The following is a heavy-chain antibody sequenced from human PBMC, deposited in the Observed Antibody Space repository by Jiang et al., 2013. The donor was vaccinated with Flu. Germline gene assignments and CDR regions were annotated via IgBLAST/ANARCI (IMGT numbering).Heavy chain of an antibody. CDR3: ARPAADYGDYYGMDV. J-gene: IGHJ6*04. D-gene: IGHD4-17*01. CDR2: IYPGDSDT. V-gene: IGHV5-51*01. Sequence: GAEVKKPGESLKISCKGSGYSFTSYWIGWVRQMPGKGLEWMGIIYPGDSDTRYSPSFQGQVTISADKSISTAYLQWSSLKASDTAMYYCARPAADYGDYYGMDVWGKGTTVTVSS. CDR1: GYSFTSYW.